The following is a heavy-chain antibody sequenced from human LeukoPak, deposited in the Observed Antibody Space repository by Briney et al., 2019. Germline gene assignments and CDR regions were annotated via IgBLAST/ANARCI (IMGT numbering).Heavy chain of an antibody. Sequence: ASVKVSCKASGYTFTGYYMHWVRQAPGQGLEWMGWINPNSGGTNYAQKFQGWVTMTRDTSISTAYMELSRLRSDDTAVYYCARDSFITMIAARGPKYYFDYWGQGTLVTVSS. V-gene: IGHV1-2*04. D-gene: IGHD3-22*01. CDR3: ARDSFITMIAARGPKYYFDY. CDR1: GYTFTGYY. CDR2: INPNSGGT. J-gene: IGHJ4*02.